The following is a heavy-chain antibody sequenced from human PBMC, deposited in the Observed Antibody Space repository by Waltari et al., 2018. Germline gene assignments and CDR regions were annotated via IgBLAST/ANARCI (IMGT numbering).Heavy chain of an antibody. V-gene: IGHV4-39*01. D-gene: IGHD5-12*01. J-gene: IGHJ3*01. CDR3: ATYIGASLGTAAFDG. CDR1: GVSITSNRHY. CDR2: MSSSGTT. Sequence: QVQVQESGPGLVKPSETLSLTCSVSGVSITSNRHYWGWIRQPPGKGLEWIGTMSSSGTTYSSPSRKSRVTISRETSENQLSLKVGSVTAADTAVYYCATYIGASLGTAAFDGWGQGTTVTVSS.